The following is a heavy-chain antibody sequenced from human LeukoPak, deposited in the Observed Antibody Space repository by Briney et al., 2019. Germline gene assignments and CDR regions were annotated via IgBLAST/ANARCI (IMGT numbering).Heavy chain of an antibody. CDR1: GGSISSGRYY. Sequence: SETLSLTCTVSGGSISSGRYYWSWIRQHPGKGLEWIGNIHYSGSTYYNPSLKSRVTISRDTSQNHFSLKLNSVTAADTAVYYCAKTAAVTPGLFDYWGQGTLVTASS. CDR2: IHYSGST. D-gene: IGHD4-23*01. J-gene: IGHJ4*02. V-gene: IGHV4-31*03. CDR3: AKTAAVTPGLFDY.